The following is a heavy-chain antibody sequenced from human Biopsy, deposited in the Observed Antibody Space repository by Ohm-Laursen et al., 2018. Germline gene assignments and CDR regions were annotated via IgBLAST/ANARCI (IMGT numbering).Heavy chain of an antibody. CDR1: SGLISNSY. V-gene: IGHV4-4*07. D-gene: IGHD1-7*01. CDR3: ARGPKRLTGTSYFED. Sequence: GTLSLTCTVSSGLISNSYWSWIRQPAGKGLEWIGRLYTSGDTNYNPSLKSRVSVSEDTSKNQFSLRLTSVTAADTAVYYCARGPKRLTGTSYFEDWGRGILVTVSS. J-gene: IGHJ4*02. CDR2: LYTSGDT.